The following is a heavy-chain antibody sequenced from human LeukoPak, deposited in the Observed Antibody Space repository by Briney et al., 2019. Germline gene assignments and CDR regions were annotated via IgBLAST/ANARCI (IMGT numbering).Heavy chain of an antibody. V-gene: IGHV3-30-3*01. J-gene: IGHJ5*02. CDR1: GFTFSTYI. D-gene: IGHD2-21*02. Sequence: GRSLRLSCAASGFTFSTYIMHWVRQAPGKGLEWVAVISYDGNNKYYADSVKGRFTISRDNSKNTLYLQMNSLRAEDTAVYYCARGVTPDWFDPWGQGTLVTVSS. CDR2: ISYDGNNK. CDR3: ARGVTPDWFDP.